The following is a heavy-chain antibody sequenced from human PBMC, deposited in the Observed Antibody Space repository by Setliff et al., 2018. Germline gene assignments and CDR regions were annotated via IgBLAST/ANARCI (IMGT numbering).Heavy chain of an antibody. J-gene: IGHJ6*01. CDR1: GYSISSGHY. CDR2: IFHTGAA. D-gene: IGHD6-13*01. V-gene: IGHV4-38-2*02. CDR3: ARSAGYSSSWYNYYYGMDV. Sequence: KASETLSLTCTVSGYSISSGHYWGWIRQSPGKGLDWIGSIFHTGAAYYNPSLESRFTISVDTSKNQFSLKLSSVTAADTAVYYCARSAGYSSSWYNYYYGMDVWG.